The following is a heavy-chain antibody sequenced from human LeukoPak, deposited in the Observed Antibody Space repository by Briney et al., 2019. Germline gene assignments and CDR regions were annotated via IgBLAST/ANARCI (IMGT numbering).Heavy chain of an antibody. D-gene: IGHD4-17*01. V-gene: IGHV4-4*07. CDR3: ARHYGDYANDAFDI. CDR2: IYTSGST. CDR1: GVFISNYY. J-gene: IGHJ3*02. Sequence: SETLSLTCTVSGVFISNYYWSWIRQPAGKGLEWIGRIYTSGSTNHNPSLKSRVTISVDTSKNQFSLKLSSVTAADTAVYYCARHYGDYANDAFDIWGQGTMVTVSS.